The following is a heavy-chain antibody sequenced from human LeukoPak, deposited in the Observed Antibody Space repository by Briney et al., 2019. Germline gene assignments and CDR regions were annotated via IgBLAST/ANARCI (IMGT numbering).Heavy chain of an antibody. V-gene: IGHV4-4*09. CDR1: GGSISSYY. CDR3: ASIAARNYFDY. Sequence: SETPSLTCAVSGGSISSYYWSWIRQPPGKGLEWIGYIYTSGSTNYNPSLKSRVTISVDTSKNQFSLKLSSVTAADTAVYYCASIAARNYFDYWGQGTLVTVSS. D-gene: IGHD6-6*01. J-gene: IGHJ4*02. CDR2: IYTSGST.